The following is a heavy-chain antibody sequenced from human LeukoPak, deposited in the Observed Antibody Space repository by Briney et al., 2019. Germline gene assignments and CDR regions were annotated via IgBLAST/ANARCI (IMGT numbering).Heavy chain of an antibody. J-gene: IGHJ6*04. D-gene: IGHD3-10*02. CDR3: AELGITMIGGV. CDR1: GFTFSDYY. CDR2: IYSGGST. V-gene: IGHV3-66*01. Sequence: PGGSLRLSCAASGFTFSDYYMSWIRQAPGKGLEWVSVIYSGGSTYYADSVKGRFTISRDSARNSLYLQMNSLRAEDTAVYYCAELGITMIGGVWGKGTTVTISS.